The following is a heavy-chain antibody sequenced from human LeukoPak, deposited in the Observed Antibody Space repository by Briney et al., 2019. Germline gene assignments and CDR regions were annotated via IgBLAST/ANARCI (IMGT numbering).Heavy chain of an antibody. Sequence: PGGSLRLSCAASGLTFSIYNMNWVRQAPGKGLEWVSYISSGISTIYYADSVKGRFTISRDNAKNSLYLQMNSLRAEDTAVYYCARDVTHCGGDCYSGDYWGQGTLVTVSS. V-gene: IGHV3-48*01. J-gene: IGHJ4*02. D-gene: IGHD2-21*02. CDR1: GLTFSIYN. CDR2: ISSGISTI. CDR3: ARDVTHCGGDCYSGDY.